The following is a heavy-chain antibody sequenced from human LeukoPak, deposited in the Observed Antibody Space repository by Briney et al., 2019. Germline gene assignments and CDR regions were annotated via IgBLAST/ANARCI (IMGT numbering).Heavy chain of an antibody. D-gene: IGHD4-17*01. J-gene: IGHJ6*02. CDR1: GGSFSGYY. Sequence: SETVSLTCAVYGGSFSGYYWNWIGQPPGKGLEWIGEINHSGSTNYNPSLKSRVTISVDTSKNQFSLKLSSVTAADAAVYYCASYADSGESDGLDVWGQGTMVTVSS. CDR2: INHSGST. V-gene: IGHV4-34*01. CDR3: ASYADSGESDGLDV.